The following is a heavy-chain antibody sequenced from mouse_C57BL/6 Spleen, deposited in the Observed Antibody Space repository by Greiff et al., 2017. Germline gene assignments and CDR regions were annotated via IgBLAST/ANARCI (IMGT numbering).Heavy chain of an antibody. D-gene: IGHD1-1*01. CDR1: GYTFTSYW. Sequence: VQLQQPGAELVKPGASVKVSCKASGYTFTSYWMHWVKQRPGQGLEWIGRIHPSDSDTNYNQKFKGKATLTVDKSSSTAYLQLSSLTSEDSAVYYCAIGSSSSYWYFDVWGTGTTVTVSS. CDR2: IHPSDSDT. V-gene: IGHV1-74*01. J-gene: IGHJ1*03. CDR3: AIGSSSSYWYFDV.